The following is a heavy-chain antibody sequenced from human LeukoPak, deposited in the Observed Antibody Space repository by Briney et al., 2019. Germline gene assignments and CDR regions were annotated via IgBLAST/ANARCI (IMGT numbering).Heavy chain of an antibody. CDR3: TRVDIAVAPFDY. CDR2: IRSKAYGGTT. CDR1: GSTFGDYA. V-gene: IGHV3-49*04. Sequence: GGSLRLSCTASGSTFGDYAMSWVRQAPGKGLEWVGFIRSKAYGGTTEYAASVKGRFTISRDDSKSIAYLQMNSLKTEDTAVYYCTRVDIAVAPFDYWGQGTLVTVSS. J-gene: IGHJ4*02. D-gene: IGHD6-19*01.